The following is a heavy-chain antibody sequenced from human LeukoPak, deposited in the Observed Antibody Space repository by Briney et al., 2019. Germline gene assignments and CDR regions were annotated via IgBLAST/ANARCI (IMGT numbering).Heavy chain of an antibody. D-gene: IGHD3-22*01. V-gene: IGHV3-33*06. CDR2: IWYDGSNK. CDR1: GFTFSSYG. J-gene: IGHJ3*02. CDR3: AKEIRTMIVDVEFTDAFDI. Sequence: PGGSLRLSCAASGFTFSSYGMHWVRQAPGKGLEWVAVIWYDGSNKYYADSVKGRFTISRDNSKNTLYLQMNSLRAEDTAVYYCAKEIRTMIVDVEFTDAFDIWGQGTMVTVSS.